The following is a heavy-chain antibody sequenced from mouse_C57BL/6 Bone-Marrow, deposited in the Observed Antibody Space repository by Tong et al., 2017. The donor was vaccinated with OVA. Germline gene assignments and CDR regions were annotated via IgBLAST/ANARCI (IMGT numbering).Heavy chain of an antibody. CDR2: IRNKANGYTT. D-gene: IGHD1-1*01. V-gene: IGHV7-3*01. Sequence: EVQLQESGGGLVQPGGSLSLSCAASGFTFTDYYMSWVRQPPGKALEWLGFIRNKANGYTTEYSASVKGRFTISRDNSQSILYLQMNAMRAEDSATYYCARYTHLYYYGSSYGYFDVWGTGTTVTVSS. J-gene: IGHJ1*03. CDR3: ARYTHLYYYGSSYGYFDV. CDR1: GFTFTDYY.